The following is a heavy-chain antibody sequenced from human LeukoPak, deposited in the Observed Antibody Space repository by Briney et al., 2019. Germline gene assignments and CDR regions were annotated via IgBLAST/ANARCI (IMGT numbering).Heavy chain of an antibody. J-gene: IGHJ3*01. Sequence: GGSLRLSCVASGFTFSSYEMNWVRQAPGKGLEWISYISASGTGTHYADSVKGRFTVSRDNAKNSVYLQVNIPRAEDTAVYYCAREEYYHLHTGSHDAFDLWGQGTMVTVSS. V-gene: IGHV3-48*03. CDR1: GFTFSSYE. CDR3: AREEYYHLHTGSHDAFDL. D-gene: IGHD2-2*01. CDR2: ISASGTGT.